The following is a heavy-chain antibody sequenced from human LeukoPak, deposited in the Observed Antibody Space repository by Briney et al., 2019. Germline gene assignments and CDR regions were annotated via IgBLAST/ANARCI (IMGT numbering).Heavy chain of an antibody. CDR3: ARAPSGYYIWFDP. J-gene: IGHJ5*02. D-gene: IGHD3-3*01. Sequence: GGSLRLSCAASGFTFSTYSMAWVRQAPGKGLEWVSSISKTSDYIYYADSVKGRFTISRDNAKNSLYLQMNSLRAEDTAVYYCARAPSGYYIWFDPWGQGTLVTVSS. CDR1: GFTFSTYS. V-gene: IGHV3-21*01. CDR2: ISKTSDYI.